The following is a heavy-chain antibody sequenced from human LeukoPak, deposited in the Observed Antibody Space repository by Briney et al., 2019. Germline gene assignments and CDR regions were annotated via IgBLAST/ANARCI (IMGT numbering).Heavy chain of an antibody. Sequence: ASVKVSCKASGYTFTNYAMHWVRQAPGQRLEWMGWINPNSGGTNYAQKFQGRVTMTRDTSISTAYMELSRLRSDDTAVYYCARASRGYSSNWFDPWGQGTLVTVSS. CDR1: GYTFTNYA. D-gene: IGHD5-18*01. V-gene: IGHV1-2*02. CDR3: ARASRGYSSNWFDP. J-gene: IGHJ5*02. CDR2: INPNSGGT.